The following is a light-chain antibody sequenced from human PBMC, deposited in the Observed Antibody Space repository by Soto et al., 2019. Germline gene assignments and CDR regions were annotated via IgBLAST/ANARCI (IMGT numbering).Light chain of an antibody. CDR2: GNS. CDR1: SSNIGAGYD. J-gene: IGLJ2*01. Sequence: QSVLTKPPSVYGAPGQRVTISCTGSSSNIGAGYDVHWYQQLPGTAPKLLIYGNSNRPSGVPDRFSGSKSGTSASLAITWLQAEDEADYYCQSYDSSLSGVVFGGGTKLTVL. CDR3: QSYDSSLSGVV. V-gene: IGLV1-40*01.